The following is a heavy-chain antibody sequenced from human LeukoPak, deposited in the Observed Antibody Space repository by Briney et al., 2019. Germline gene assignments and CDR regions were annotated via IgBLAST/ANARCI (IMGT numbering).Heavy chain of an antibody. Sequence: GGSLRLPCAVSGFTVSSNYMSWVRQAPGKGLEWVSVIYNDARTYYADSVKGRFSISRHSSENTLYLEMNSLRAEDTAAYYCVRVPLHPSISHFDLWGQGTQVTVSS. CDR1: GFTVSSNY. V-gene: IGHV3-53*04. J-gene: IGHJ4*02. CDR3: VRVPLHPSISHFDL. CDR2: IYNDART. D-gene: IGHD3-3*02.